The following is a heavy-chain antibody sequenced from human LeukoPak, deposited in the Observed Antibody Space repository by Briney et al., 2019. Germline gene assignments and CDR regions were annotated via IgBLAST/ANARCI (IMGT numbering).Heavy chain of an antibody. J-gene: IGHJ4*02. CDR1: GSTFSNYG. CDR2: VRYDETTK. Sequence: GGSLRLSCAASGSTFSNYGMHWVRQAPGEGLEWVAFVRYDETTKFYADSVKGRFTISRDNSKTTLYLQMNSLRAEDTAVYYCAKDVPTAYFDYWGQGTLVTVSS. CDR3: AKDVPTAYFDY. D-gene: IGHD2-2*01. V-gene: IGHV3-30*02.